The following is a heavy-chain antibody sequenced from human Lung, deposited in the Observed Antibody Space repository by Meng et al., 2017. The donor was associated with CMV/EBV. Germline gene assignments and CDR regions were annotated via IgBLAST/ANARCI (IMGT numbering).Heavy chain of an antibody. CDR3: ARGQVQCSTINCHDYRFSGMDV. V-gene: IGHV1-8*01. CDR2: MNPNRGNT. Sequence: ASVXVSCKASGYTFSYYDIIWVRQASGQGLEWVGWMNPNRGNTAYAQKFQGRVTMTRDTSTSIAYMELSSLRSGDTAVYYCARGQVQCSTINCHDYRFSGMDVWGQGNTVNVSS. J-gene: IGHJ6*01. D-gene: IGHD2/OR15-2a*01. CDR1: GYTFSYYD.